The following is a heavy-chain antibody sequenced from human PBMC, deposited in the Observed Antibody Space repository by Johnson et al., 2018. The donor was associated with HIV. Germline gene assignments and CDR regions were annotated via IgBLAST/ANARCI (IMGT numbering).Heavy chain of an antibody. CDR3: ARAGVVFSTASHDAFDI. V-gene: IGHV3-30*04. J-gene: IGHJ3*02. Sequence: QVQLVESGGGVVQPGRSLRLSCAASGFTFSSYAMHWVRQAPGKGLEWVAVISYDGSEKLFADSVKGRFTISRDNSKNTLYLQMNSLRAEDTAVYYCARAGVVFSTASHDAFDIWGQGTMVTVSS. CDR1: GFTFSSYA. CDR2: ISYDGSEK. D-gene: IGHD2-21*01.